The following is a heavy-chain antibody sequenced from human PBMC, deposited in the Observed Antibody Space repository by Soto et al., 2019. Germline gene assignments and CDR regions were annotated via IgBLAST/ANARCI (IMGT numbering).Heavy chain of an antibody. Sequence: GGSLRLSCAASRFNFSDYAMHWVRQAPGKGLEWVALIAYDGSKEHHAESVKGRFAISRDNSKNTLYLQMNSLRAEDTALYFCAKDSSKFDILTGHEGISESWGKQTLVSTSS. CDR3: AKDSSKFDILTGHEGISES. V-gene: IGHV3-30*09. J-gene: IGHJ5*02. CDR1: RFNFSDYA. D-gene: IGHD3-9*01. CDR2: IAYDGSKE.